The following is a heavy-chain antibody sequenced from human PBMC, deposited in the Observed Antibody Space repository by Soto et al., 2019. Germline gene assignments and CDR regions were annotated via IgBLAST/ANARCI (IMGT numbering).Heavy chain of an antibody. V-gene: IGHV4-30-4*01. D-gene: IGHD1-26*01. Sequence: PSETLSLTCTVSVVSFSRDYQWIWIRQPPGKGLEWIGHISYSGSPYYHPSLRSRLSISVDTSKNQFSLKVKSVTAADTAVYYCARAWDFWGQGTLVTVSS. CDR1: VVSFSRDYQ. CDR3: ARAWDF. CDR2: ISYSGSP. J-gene: IGHJ1*01.